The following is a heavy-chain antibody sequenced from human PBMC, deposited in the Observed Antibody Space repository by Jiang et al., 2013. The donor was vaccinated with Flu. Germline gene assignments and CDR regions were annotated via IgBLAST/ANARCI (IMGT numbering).Heavy chain of an antibody. CDR3: TRHTSENYHSSFSF. J-gene: IGHJ4*02. V-gene: IGHV5-51*01. CDR1: GYSFTTYW. CDR2: IYPGDSDT. D-gene: IGHD1-7*01. Sequence: GAEVKKPGESLKISCKGSGYSFTTYWIGWVRQMPGEGLEWMGIIYPGDSDTTYSPSFRGQVTMSVDKSTSTAYLQWSSLKASDTAMYYCTRHTSENYHSSFSFWGQGTLVTVSS.